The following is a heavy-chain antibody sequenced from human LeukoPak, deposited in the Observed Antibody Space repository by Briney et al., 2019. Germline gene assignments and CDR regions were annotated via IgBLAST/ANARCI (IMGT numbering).Heavy chain of an antibody. CDR2: ISSDGSDT. Sequence: GGPLRLSCVASGFSFSSYWMHWVRQDPGKGLMWVARISSDGSDTKYGDSVKGRFTISRDNGKNTLYLQMNSLGAEDTAVYYCARDQTQLGPTTVDHWGQGIQVTVSS. CDR3: ARDQTQLGPTTVDH. D-gene: IGHD1-1*01. V-gene: IGHV3-74*01. CDR1: GFSFSSYW. J-gene: IGHJ4*02.